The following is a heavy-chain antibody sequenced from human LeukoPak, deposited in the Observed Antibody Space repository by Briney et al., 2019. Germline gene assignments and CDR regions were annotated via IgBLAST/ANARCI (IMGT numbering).Heavy chain of an antibody. CDR3: ARRYCSSTSCLLDY. J-gene: IGHJ4*02. CDR2: ISSTSGSTI. D-gene: IGHD2-2*01. V-gene: IGHV3-48*03. CDR1: GFTFSSYE. Sequence: PGGSLRLSCAAAGFTFSSYEMNWVRQAPGKGLEWVSYISSTSGSTIYYADAVKRRFTISRDNAKNSLYLQMNSLRAEDTAVYYRARRYCSSTSCLLDYWGQGTLVTVSS.